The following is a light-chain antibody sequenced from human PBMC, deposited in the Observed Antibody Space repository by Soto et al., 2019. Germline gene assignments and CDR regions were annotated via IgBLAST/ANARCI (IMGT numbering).Light chain of an antibody. CDR2: GAS. CDR3: QQFGSSPGFT. Sequence: EIVLTQSPGTLSLSPGERATLSCRASQSINNRYLAWYQQKPGQAPRLLIYGASSRATGIPDRFSGSGSGTDFTLTISRLEPEDFAVYYCQQFGSSPGFTFGQGTKLEIK. V-gene: IGKV3-20*01. CDR1: QSINNRY. J-gene: IGKJ2*01.